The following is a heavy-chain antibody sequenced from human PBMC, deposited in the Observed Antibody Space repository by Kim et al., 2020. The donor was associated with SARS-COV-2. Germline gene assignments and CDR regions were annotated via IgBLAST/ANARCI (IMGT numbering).Heavy chain of an antibody. V-gene: IGHV4-38-2*02. Sequence: SETLSLTCTVSGYSISSGYYWGWIRQPPGKGLEWIGSIYHSGSTYYNPSLKSRVTISVDTSKNQFSLKLSSVTAADTAVYYCVEGLYGSGGRIDYWGQGTLVTVSS. CDR2: IYHSGST. D-gene: IGHD3-10*01. CDR3: VEGLYGSGGRIDY. J-gene: IGHJ4*02. CDR1: GYSISSGYY.